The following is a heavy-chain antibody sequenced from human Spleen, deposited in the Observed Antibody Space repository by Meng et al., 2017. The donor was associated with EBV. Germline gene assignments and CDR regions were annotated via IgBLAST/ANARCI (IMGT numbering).Heavy chain of an antibody. CDR3: ARDREGAAAGTLGY. J-gene: IGHJ4*02. Sequence: VLVVEAGDELRAPGSSVECCGRVFCSSFSNYAFSWVRQAHGQGREWMGEIIPLFGTVIYEQTMKERVTFTADESTKTANMELNSLRFGDTAVYFCARDREGAAAGTLGYWGQGTLVTVSS. CDR2: IIPLFGTV. D-gene: IGHD6-13*01. V-gene: IGHV1-69*01. CDR1: CSSFSNYA.